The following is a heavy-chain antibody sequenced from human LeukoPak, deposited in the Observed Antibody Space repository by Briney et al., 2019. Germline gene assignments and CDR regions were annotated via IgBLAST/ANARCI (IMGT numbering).Heavy chain of an antibody. V-gene: IGHV4-59*01. Sequence: SETLSLTCTVSGGSISSYYWSWIRQPPGKGLEWIGYIYYSGSTNYNPSLKSRVTISVDTSKNQFSLQLSSVTAADTAVYYCAREYYYDSSGYPIYYYYYGMDVWGQGTTVTVSS. D-gene: IGHD3-22*01. CDR1: GGSISSYY. CDR2: IYYSGST. J-gene: IGHJ6*02. CDR3: AREYYYDSSGYPIYYYYYGMDV.